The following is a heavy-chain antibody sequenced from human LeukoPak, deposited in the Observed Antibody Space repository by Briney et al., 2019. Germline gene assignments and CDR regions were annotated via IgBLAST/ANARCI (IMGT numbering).Heavy chain of an antibody. D-gene: IGHD1-26*01. CDR1: GYTFTGYY. CDR2: INPNSGGT. V-gene: IGHV1-2*02. CDR3: ARVNPGIVGATRYDY. Sequence: ASVKASCKASGYTFTGYYMHWVRQAPGQGLEWMGWINPNSGGTNYAQKFQGRVTMTRDTSISTAYMELSRLRSDDTAVYYCARVNPGIVGATRYDYWGQGTLVTVSS. J-gene: IGHJ4*02.